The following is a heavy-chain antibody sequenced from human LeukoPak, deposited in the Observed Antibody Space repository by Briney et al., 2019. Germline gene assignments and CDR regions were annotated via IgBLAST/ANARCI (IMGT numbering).Heavy chain of an antibody. Sequence: GASVKVSCKASGYTFTSYGISWVRQAPGQGLEWMGWISAYNGNTNYAQKLQGRVTMTTDTSTSTAYMELRSLRSDDTAVYYCARDPPVLTGDDEAFDIWGQGTMVTVSS. CDR3: ARDPPVLTGDDEAFDI. V-gene: IGHV1-18*01. D-gene: IGHD7-27*01. CDR1: GYTFTSYG. CDR2: ISAYNGNT. J-gene: IGHJ3*02.